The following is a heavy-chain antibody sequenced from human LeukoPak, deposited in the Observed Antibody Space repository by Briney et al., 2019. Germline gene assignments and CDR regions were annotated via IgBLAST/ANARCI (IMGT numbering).Heavy chain of an antibody. V-gene: IGHV1-2*02. CDR1: GGTFSSYA. D-gene: IGHD7-27*01. CDR3: ARDHNWGPDY. Sequence: ASVQVSCKASGGTFSSYAISWVRQAPGQGLEWMGWIHPGRGDTNYAQKFQGRVSLTRDTSISTAYMELSRLTSDDTAVYYCARDHNWGPDYWGQGTLVSVSS. J-gene: IGHJ4*02. CDR2: IHPGRGDT.